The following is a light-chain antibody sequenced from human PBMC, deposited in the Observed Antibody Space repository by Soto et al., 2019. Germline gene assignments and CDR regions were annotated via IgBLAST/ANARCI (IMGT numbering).Light chain of an antibody. CDR2: DAS. J-gene: IGKJ5*01. CDR3: QQYGNSPIT. CDR1: QSVSSY. Sequence: EIVLTQSPATLSLSPGEIATLSCRASQSVSSYLAWYQQKPGQAPRVLIYDASNRATGIPARFSGSGSGTDFTLTISRLEPEDVAVYYCQQYGNSPITLGQGTRLEIK. V-gene: IGKV3-11*01.